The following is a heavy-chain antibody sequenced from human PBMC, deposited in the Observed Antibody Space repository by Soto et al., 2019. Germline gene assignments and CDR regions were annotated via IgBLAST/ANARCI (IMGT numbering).Heavy chain of an antibody. Sequence: LSLTCAASGFTFSSLGMHWVRQAPGKGLEWVAFISRDGSDKYYTDSVKGRFTISRDNSKDTLFLQVNSLRAEDTAVYFCARDLLTFGGPDYWGQGTLVTVSS. CDR3: ARDLLTFGGPDY. J-gene: IGHJ4*02. CDR2: ISRDGSDK. V-gene: IGHV3-30*12. CDR1: GFTFSSLG. D-gene: IGHD3-16*01.